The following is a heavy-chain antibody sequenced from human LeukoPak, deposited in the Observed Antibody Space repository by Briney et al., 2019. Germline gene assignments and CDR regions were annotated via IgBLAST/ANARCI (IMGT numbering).Heavy chain of an antibody. V-gene: IGHV1-69*04. D-gene: IGHD6-13*01. CDR1: GGTFSSYA. J-gene: IGHJ4*02. Sequence: SVKVSCKSSGGTFSSYAISWVRQAPGQGLEWMGRIIPILGIANYAQKLQGRITMTTDTSTSTAYMELRSLRADDTAVYYCARDGSWVDYWGQGTLVTVSS. CDR3: ARDGSWVDY. CDR2: IIPILGIA.